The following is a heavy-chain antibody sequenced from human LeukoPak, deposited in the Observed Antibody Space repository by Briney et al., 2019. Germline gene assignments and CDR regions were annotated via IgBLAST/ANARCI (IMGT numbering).Heavy chain of an antibody. CDR2: IWYDGSNK. CDR1: GFTFSSYG. Sequence: GGSLRLSCAASGFTFSSYGMHWVRQAPGKGLEGVAVIWYDGSNKYYADSVKGRFTISRDNSEDTLYLQMNSLRAEDTAVYYCARDYTNSWQPWFDPWGQGTLVTVSS. J-gene: IGHJ5*02. V-gene: IGHV3-33*01. D-gene: IGHD6-13*01. CDR3: ARDYTNSWQPWFDP.